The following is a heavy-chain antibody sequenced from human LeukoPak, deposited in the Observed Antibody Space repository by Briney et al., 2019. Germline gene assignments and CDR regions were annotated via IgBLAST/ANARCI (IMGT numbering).Heavy chain of an antibody. D-gene: IGHD3-22*01. CDR2: INPNSGGT. V-gene: IGHV1-2*02. Sequence: GASVKVSCKASGYTFTGYYMHWVRQAPGQGLEWMGWINPNSGGTNYAQKFQGRVTMTRDTSISTAYMELSRLRSDDTAVYYCARAQYYYDSSGYYYDEYFQHWGPGTLVTVSS. CDR3: ARAQYYYDSSGYYYDEYFQH. CDR1: GYTFTGYY. J-gene: IGHJ1*01.